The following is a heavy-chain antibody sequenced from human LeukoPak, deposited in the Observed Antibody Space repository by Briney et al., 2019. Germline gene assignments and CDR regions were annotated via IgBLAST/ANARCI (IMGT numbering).Heavy chain of an antibody. Sequence: SETLSLTCSVSGASISRTRYYWGWIRQPPGKGLEWIGEINHSGSTNYNPSLKSRVTISVDTSKNQFSLKLSSVTAADTAVYYCARDRGSQPFVDYWGQGTLVTVSS. D-gene: IGHD1-26*01. J-gene: IGHJ4*02. CDR1: GASISRTRYY. CDR2: INHSGST. CDR3: ARDRGSQPFVDY. V-gene: IGHV4-39*07.